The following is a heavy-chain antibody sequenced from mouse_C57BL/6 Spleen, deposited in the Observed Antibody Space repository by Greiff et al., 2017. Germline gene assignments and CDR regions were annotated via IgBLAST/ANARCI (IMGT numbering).Heavy chain of an antibody. V-gene: IGHV7-1*01. CDR2: SRNKANDYTT. CDR1: GFTFSDFY. Sequence: EVQLVESGGGLVQSGRSLRLSCATSGFTFSDFYMEWVRQAPGTGLEWIAASRNKANDYTTEYSASVKGRFIVSRDTSQSILYLQMNALRAEDTAIYYCARAIYYYGSGYFDVWGTGTTVTVAS. CDR3: ARAIYYYGSGYFDV. D-gene: IGHD1-1*01. J-gene: IGHJ1*03.